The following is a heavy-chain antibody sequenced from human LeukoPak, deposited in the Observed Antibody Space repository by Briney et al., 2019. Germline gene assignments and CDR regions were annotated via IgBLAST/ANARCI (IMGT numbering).Heavy chain of an antibody. CDR1: GFTFSSYS. D-gene: IGHD3-22*01. J-gene: IGHJ4*02. CDR2: ISSSSSYI. Sequence: GGSLRLSCAASGFTFSSYSMNWVRQAPGKGLEWVSSISSSSSYIYYADSVKGRFTISRDNAKNSLYLQMNSLRAEDTAVYYCARGRTYYYDSSGYYPLDYWGQGTLVTVSS. CDR3: ARGRTYYYDSSGYYPLDY. V-gene: IGHV3-21*01.